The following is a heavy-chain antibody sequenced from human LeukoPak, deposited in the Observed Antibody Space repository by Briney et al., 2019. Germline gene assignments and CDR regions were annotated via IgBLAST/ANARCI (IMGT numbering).Heavy chain of an antibody. J-gene: IGHJ4*02. CDR1: GYKFSNYW. D-gene: IGHD3-22*01. CDR2: IYPGDSDT. CDR3: ASNYFDSGGYEYYFDS. Sequence: GESLRISCKASGYKFSNYWIVWVRQMPGKGLEWMGIIYPGDSDTRYSPSFKGQVTISADKSITTAYLQWSSLKASDTAMYYCASNYFDSGGYEYYFDSWGQGTLVTVSS. V-gene: IGHV5-51*01.